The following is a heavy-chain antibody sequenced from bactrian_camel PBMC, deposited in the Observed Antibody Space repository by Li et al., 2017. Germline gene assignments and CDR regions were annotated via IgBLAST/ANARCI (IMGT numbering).Heavy chain of an antibody. CDR2: INSGGSST. CDR3: AENGYYSVAY. CDR1: GFATYY. D-gene: IGHD2*01. J-gene: IGHJ4*01. Sequence: DVQLVESGGGLVQPGGSLRLSCVASGFATYYMTWVRQAPGKGLLWVSGINSGGSSTYHADSVKGRFTISRDNVKNTLFLQMNSLKPEDTAMYYCAENGYYSVAYWGLGTQVTVS. V-gene: IGHV3S40*01.